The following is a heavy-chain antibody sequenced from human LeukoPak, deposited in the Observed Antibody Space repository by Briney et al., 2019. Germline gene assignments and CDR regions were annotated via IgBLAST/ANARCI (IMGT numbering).Heavy chain of an antibody. CDR2: VSTSGATT. J-gene: IGHJ4*02. V-gene: IGHV3-23*01. D-gene: IGHD6-13*01. CDR3: AKDAGEGSGWYYFDY. Sequence: GGSLRLSCAASGFTFSSHAMNWVRQAPGTGLEWVSTVSTSGATTYYADSVGGRFTISRDNFKNTVYLQMNSLRAEDTAVYYCAKDAGEGSGWYYFDYWGRGTLVTVSS. CDR1: GFTFSSHA.